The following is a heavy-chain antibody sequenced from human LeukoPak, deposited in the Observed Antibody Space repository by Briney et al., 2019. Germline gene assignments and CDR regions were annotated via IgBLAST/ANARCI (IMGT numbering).Heavy chain of an antibody. Sequence: HPGGSLRLSCAASGFTFSSYGMHWARQAPGKGLEWVAFIRYDGSNKYFADSVKGRFTISRDSSKNTLYLQMNSLRVDDTAVYYCAKDSTRGIRFGKIPHYFDYWGQGTLVTVSS. CDR2: IRYDGSNK. J-gene: IGHJ4*02. V-gene: IGHV3-30*02. CDR1: GFTFSSYG. D-gene: IGHD3-10*01. CDR3: AKDSTRGIRFGKIPHYFDY.